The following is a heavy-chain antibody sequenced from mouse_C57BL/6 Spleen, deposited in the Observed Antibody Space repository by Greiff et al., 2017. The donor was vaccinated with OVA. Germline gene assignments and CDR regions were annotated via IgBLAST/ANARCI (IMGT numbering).Heavy chain of an antibody. CDR3: ARGTFISKEVAPYAMDY. Sequence: VHVKQSGPELVKPGASVKISCKASGYTFTDYYMNWVKQSPGKSLEWIGDINPNNGGTSYNQKFKGKATLTVDKSSSTAYMELRSLTSEDSAVEYYARGTFISKEVAPYAMDYWGQGTSVTVSS. CDR2: INPNNGGT. J-gene: IGHJ4*01. V-gene: IGHV1-26*01. CDR1: GYTFTDYY. D-gene: IGHD1-1*01.